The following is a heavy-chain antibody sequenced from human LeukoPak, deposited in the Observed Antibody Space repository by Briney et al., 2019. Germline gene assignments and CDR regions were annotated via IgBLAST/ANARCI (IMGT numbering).Heavy chain of an antibody. V-gene: IGHV4-59*01. Sequence: SETLSLTCTVSGGSISSYYWSWIRQPPGKGLEWIGYIYYSGSTNYNPSLKSRVTISVDTSKNQFSLKLSSVTAADTAVYYCARVLGDTAMAHYYYYMDVWGKGTTVTVSS. CDR2: IYYSGST. D-gene: IGHD5-18*01. J-gene: IGHJ6*03. CDR1: GGSISSYY. CDR3: ARVLGDTAMAHYYYYMDV.